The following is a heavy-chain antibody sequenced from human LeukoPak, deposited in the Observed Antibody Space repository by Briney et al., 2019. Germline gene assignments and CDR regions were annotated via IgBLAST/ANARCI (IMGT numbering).Heavy chain of an antibody. CDR2: ISYDGSNK. CDR3: AKISGVYYYYYGMDV. J-gene: IGHJ6*02. D-gene: IGHD2-8*01. CDR1: GFTFSSYV. Sequence: PGGSLRLSCAASGFTFSSYVMHWVRQAPGKGLEWVAVISYDGSNKYYADPVKGRFTISRDNSKNTLYLQMNSLRAEDTAVYYCAKISGVYYYYYGMDVWGQGTTVTVSS. V-gene: IGHV3-30*18.